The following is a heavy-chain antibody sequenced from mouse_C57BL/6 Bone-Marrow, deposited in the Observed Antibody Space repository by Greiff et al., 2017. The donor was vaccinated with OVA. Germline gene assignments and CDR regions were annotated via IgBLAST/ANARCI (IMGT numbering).Heavy chain of an antibody. CDR3: ASPYGSSYWYFDV. Sequence: QVQLQQPGAELVKPGASVKLSCKASGYTFTSYWMQWVKQRPGQGLEWIGEIDPSDSYTNYNQKFKGKATLTVDTSSSTAYMQLSSLTSEDSAVYYCASPYGSSYWYFDVWGTGTTVTVSS. V-gene: IGHV1-50*01. D-gene: IGHD1-1*01. CDR1: GYTFTSYW. CDR2: IDPSDSYT. J-gene: IGHJ1*03.